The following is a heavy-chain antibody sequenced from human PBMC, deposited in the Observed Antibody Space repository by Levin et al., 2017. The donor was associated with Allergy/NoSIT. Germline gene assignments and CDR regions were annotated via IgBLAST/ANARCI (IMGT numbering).Heavy chain of an antibody. CDR1: GLTVSSSY. CDR3: ARDSKTGNNWTWFDP. Sequence: GGSLRLSCAASGLTVSSSYISWVRQAPGKGLEWVSVIFENGYADYAESVRGRFTISRDIPNNTVYLQMNSLRAEDTAVYYCARDSKTGNNWTWFDPWGHGTLVTVSS. CDR2: IFENGYA. D-gene: IGHD1-20*01. V-gene: IGHV3-53*01. J-gene: IGHJ5*02.